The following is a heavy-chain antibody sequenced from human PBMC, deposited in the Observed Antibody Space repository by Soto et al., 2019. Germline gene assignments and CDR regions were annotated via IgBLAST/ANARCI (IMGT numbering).Heavy chain of an antibody. CDR3: ARRYGGTFDY. CDR1: GGSINSGDYY. V-gene: IGHV4-30-4*01. CDR2: IFYTGST. J-gene: IGHJ4*02. Sequence: SETLSLTCTVSGGSINSGDYYWCWIRQPPGKGLEWIGYIFYTGSTYYNPSLQSRVTISVDTSKNQFSLKLSSVTAADTAVYYCARRYGGTFDYWGQGTLVTVSS. D-gene: IGHD2-15*01.